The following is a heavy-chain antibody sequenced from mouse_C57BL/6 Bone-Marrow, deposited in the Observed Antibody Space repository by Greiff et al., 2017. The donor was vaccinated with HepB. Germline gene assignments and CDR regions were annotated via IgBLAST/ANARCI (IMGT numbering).Heavy chain of an antibody. CDR3: ARLATTVAEGYFDV. J-gene: IGHJ1*03. V-gene: IGHV1-54*01. CDR2: INPGSGGT. Sequence: VQLQQSGAELVRPGTSVKVSCKASGYAFTNYLIEWVKQRPGQGLEWIGVINPGSGGTNYNEKFKGKATLTADKSSSTAYMQLSSLTSEDAAVYFCARLATTVAEGYFDVRGTGTTVTVSS. CDR1: GYAFTNYL. D-gene: IGHD1-1*01.